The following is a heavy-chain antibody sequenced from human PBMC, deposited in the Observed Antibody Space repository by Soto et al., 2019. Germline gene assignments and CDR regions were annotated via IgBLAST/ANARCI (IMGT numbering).Heavy chain of an antibody. V-gene: IGHV5-51*01. D-gene: IGHD3-16*02. Sequence: GASQKISSKASGYSFNSYWIGWVRQMSGKGLEWMGIIYPGDSDIRYSPSFHGQVIISADKSISTAYLQWSSLMASDTAIYYCARHPQVAGSYRHTRFDYWGQGTLVTVA. J-gene: IGHJ4*02. CDR3: ARHPQVAGSYRHTRFDY. CDR1: GYSFNSYW. CDR2: IYPGDSDI.